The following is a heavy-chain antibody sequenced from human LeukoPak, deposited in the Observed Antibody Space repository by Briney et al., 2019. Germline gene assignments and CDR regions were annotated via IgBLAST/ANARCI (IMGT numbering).Heavy chain of an antibody. Sequence: PGGSLRLSCAASGFTFSSYGMHWVRQAPGKGLEWVAVISYDGSNKYYADSVKGRFTISRDNSKNTLYLQMNSLRAEDTAVYYCAKDGLLGYCSGGSCYSAEVDYWGQGTLVTVSS. D-gene: IGHD2-15*01. CDR1: GFTFSSYG. V-gene: IGHV3-30*18. CDR2: ISYDGSNK. J-gene: IGHJ4*02. CDR3: AKDGLLGYCSGGSCYSAEVDY.